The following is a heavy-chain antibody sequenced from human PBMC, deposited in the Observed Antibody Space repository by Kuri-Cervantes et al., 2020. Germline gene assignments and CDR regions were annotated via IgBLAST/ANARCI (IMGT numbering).Heavy chain of an antibody. Sequence: SETLSLTCTVSGASVSRGDYFWSWIRQPPGKALEWIGYIGYFHDSGTTYYNPSLKSRVSISVDTSKNQFSLRLSSVTASDTAVYYCARRTVKMATIGERFDPWGQGTLVTVSS. CDR3: ARRTVKMATIGERFDP. CDR1: GASVSRGDYF. CDR2: IGYFHDSGTT. V-gene: IGHV4-30-4*02. J-gene: IGHJ5*02. D-gene: IGHD5-24*01.